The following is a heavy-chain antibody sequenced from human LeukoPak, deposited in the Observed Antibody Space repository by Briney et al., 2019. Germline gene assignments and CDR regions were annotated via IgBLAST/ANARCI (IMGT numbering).Heavy chain of an antibody. Sequence: GGSLRLSCAASGFTFSSYWMSWVRQAPGKGLEWVANTKQDGSEKYYVDSVKGRFTISRDNAKNSLYLQMNSLRAEDTAVYYCAKSQRNDQQVVQRIDYWGQGTLVTVSS. CDR2: TKQDGSEK. V-gene: IGHV3-7*03. J-gene: IGHJ4*02. D-gene: IGHD2-2*01. CDR1: GFTFSSYW. CDR3: AKSQRNDQQVVQRIDY.